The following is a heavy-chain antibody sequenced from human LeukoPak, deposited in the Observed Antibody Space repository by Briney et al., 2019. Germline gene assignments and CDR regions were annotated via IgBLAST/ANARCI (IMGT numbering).Heavy chain of an antibody. J-gene: IGHJ4*02. CDR2: ISAYNGNT. CDR3: ARSAGQSVVVVAATTAEPRFDY. V-gene: IGHV1-18*01. CDR1: GYTFTSYG. D-gene: IGHD2-15*01. Sequence: GASVKVSCKASGYTFTSYGISWVRQAPGQGLEWMGWISAYNGNTNYAQKLQGRVTMTRDTSISTAYMELSRLRSDDTAVYYCARSAGQSVVVVAATTAEPRFDYWGQGTLVTVSS.